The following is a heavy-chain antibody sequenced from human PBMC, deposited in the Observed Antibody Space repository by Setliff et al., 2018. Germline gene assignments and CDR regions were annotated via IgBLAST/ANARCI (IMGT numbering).Heavy chain of an antibody. CDR2: INPNSGGT. J-gene: IGHJ5*02. CDR3: VRSGKFGMRFWFDQ. V-gene: IGHV1-2*02. Sequence: VASVKVSCKASGYTFAGYYIHWVRQAPGQGLEWMGWINPNSGGTKYAQKFQGRVTMTRDTAINTAYMELGSLTSDDTAFYYCVRSGKFGMRFWFDQWGQGTLVTVSS. D-gene: IGHD1-26*01. CDR1: GYTFAGYY.